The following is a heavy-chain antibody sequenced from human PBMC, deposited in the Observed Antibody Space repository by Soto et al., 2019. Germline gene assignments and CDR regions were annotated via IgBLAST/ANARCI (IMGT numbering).Heavy chain of an antibody. CDR3: AKIVTRHSLVPVFDQ. J-gene: IGHJ4*02. V-gene: IGHV3-9*01. CDR2: ISWDSGSI. D-gene: IGHD2-21*01. CDR1: GFRFDEYA. Sequence: QLVESGGGLVQPGRCLRLSCVASGFRFDEYAIHWVRQAPGKGLEWVSGISWDSGSINYAGSVRGRFTVSRDNAKNYLYLHMTSLRSEDTAFYYCAKIVTRHSLVPVFDQWGQGALVSVSS.